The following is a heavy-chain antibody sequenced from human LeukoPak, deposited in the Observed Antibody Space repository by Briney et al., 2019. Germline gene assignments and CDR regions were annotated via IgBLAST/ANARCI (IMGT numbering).Heavy chain of an antibody. Sequence: GGSLRLSCAASGFTFNIAWMSWVRQAPGKGLEWVGRIKSKTDGGTTDYGAPVKGRFTISRDDSKNTLYLQMNSLKTEDTAVYYCASRGSYSFFDYWGQGTLVTVSS. J-gene: IGHJ4*02. V-gene: IGHV3-15*01. CDR3: ASRGSYSFFDY. CDR2: IKSKTDGGTT. CDR1: GFTFNIAW. D-gene: IGHD1-26*01.